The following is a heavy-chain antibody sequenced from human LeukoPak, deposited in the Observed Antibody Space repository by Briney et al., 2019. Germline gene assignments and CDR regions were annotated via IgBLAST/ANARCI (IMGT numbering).Heavy chain of an antibody. CDR1: GFTFSSYA. D-gene: IGHD6-19*01. V-gene: IGHV3-30-3*01. CDR3: ARDRGSSGRDPYFDY. CDR2: ISYDGSNK. Sequence: GGSLRLSCAASGFTFSSYAMPWVRQAPGKGLEWVAVISYDGSNKYYADSVKGRFTISRDNSKNTLYLQMNSLRAEDTAVYYCARDRGSSGRDPYFDYWGQGTLVTVSS. J-gene: IGHJ4*02.